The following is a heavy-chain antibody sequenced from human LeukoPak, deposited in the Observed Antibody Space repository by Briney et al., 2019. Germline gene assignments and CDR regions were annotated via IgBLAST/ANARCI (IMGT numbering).Heavy chain of an antibody. Sequence: PGGSLRLSCAASGFTFSSYWMSWVRQAPGKGLEWVANIKQDGSEKYYVDSVKGRFTISRDNAKNSLYLQMNSLRAEDTAVYYCARDGRIAVAGTGFDYWGQGTLVTVSS. CDR1: GFTFSSYW. D-gene: IGHD6-19*01. J-gene: IGHJ4*02. CDR3: ARDGRIAVAGTGFDY. V-gene: IGHV3-7*01. CDR2: IKQDGSEK.